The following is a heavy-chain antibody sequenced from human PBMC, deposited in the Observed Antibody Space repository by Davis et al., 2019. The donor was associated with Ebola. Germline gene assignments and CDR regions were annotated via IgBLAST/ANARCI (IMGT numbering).Heavy chain of an antibody. J-gene: IGHJ4*02. Sequence: GESLKISCAASGFTFSSYHMNWVRQTPGKGLEWISYHSGDYLNIWYADSVKGGFTISRDNAKNSLYLQMNSLRDEDAAIYYCVRDLDWAFDYWGRGTLVTVSS. V-gene: IGHV3-48*02. CDR3: VRDLDWAFDY. CDR2: HSGDYLNI. CDR1: GFTFSSYH. D-gene: IGHD3-9*01.